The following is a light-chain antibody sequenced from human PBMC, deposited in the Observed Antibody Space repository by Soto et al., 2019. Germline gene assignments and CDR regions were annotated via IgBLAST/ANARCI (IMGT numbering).Light chain of an antibody. CDR3: SSYSGTNYHYV. CDR2: GVS. CDR1: SSDVGGYNY. J-gene: IGLJ1*01. Sequence: QSALTQPPSASGSFGQSVTISCTGTSSDVGGYNYVSWYQQHPGKAPKLMIYGVSERPSGVPDRFSGSKSGNTASLTVSGLHAYAEADYYCSSYSGTNYHYVFGTGTKLTVL. V-gene: IGLV2-8*01.